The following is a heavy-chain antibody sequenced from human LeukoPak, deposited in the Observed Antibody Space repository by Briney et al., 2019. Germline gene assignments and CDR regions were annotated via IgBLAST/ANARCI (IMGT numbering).Heavy chain of an antibody. J-gene: IGHJ4*02. V-gene: IGHV1-69*05. CDR2: IIPIFGTA. D-gene: IGHD4-17*01. Sequence: ASVKVSCKASGGTFSSYAISWVRQAPGQGLEWMGGIIPIFGTANYAQKFQGRATITTDESTSTAYMELSSLRSEDTAVYYCAKSYGDPSGYWGQGTLVTVSS. CDR3: AKSYGDPSGY. CDR1: GGTFSSYA.